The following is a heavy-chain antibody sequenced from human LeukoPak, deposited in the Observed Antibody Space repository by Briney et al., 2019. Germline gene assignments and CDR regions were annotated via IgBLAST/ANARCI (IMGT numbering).Heavy chain of an antibody. CDR1: GYTFTSYY. J-gene: IGHJ4*02. CDR2: INPSGGST. V-gene: IGHV1-46*01. CDR3: ARGVSSGYYPGYFDY. D-gene: IGHD3-22*01. Sequence: ASVKVSCKASGYTFTSYYMHWVRQAPGQGLEWMGIINPSGGSTSYAQKFQGRVTMTRGTSTSTVYMELSSLRSEDTAVYYCARGVSSGYYPGYFDYWAREPWSPSPQ.